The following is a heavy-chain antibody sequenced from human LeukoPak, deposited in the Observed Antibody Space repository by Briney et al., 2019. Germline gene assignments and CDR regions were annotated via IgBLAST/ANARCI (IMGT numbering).Heavy chain of an antibody. CDR2: IYYSGST. J-gene: IGHJ3*02. V-gene: IGHV4-59*01. D-gene: IGHD3-22*01. Sequence: SETLSLTCTVSGVSISSYYWSWIRQPPGKGLEWIGYIYYSGSTNYNPSLKSRVTISVDTSKNQFSLKLSSVTAADTAVYYCARDMNHYYDSSGYHDAFDIWGQGTMVTVSS. CDR3: ARDMNHYYDSSGYHDAFDI. CDR1: GVSISSYY.